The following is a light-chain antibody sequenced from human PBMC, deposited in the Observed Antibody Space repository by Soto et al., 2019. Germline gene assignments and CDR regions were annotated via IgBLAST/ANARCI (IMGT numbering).Light chain of an antibody. CDR1: QSISTY. J-gene: IGKJ5*01. Sequence: DIQMTQSPSSLSASVGDRITITCRASQSISTYLNWYQQKPWKAPKLLIYSGSSLQGGVTSRFSGSGSGTDFTLTISSLQPEDFATYYCQQSYSSPPITFGQGTRLEIK. CDR2: SGS. V-gene: IGKV1-39*01. CDR3: QQSYSSPPIT.